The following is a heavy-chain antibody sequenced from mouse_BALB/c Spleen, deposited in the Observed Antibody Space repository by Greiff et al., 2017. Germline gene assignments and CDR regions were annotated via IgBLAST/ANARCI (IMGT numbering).Heavy chain of an antibody. Sequence: EVKLMESGGGLVQPGGSRKLSCAASGFTFSSFGMHWVRQAPEKGLEWVAYISSGSSTIYYADTVKGRFTISRDNPKNTLFLQMTSLRSEDTAMYYCAREGYGNYSYYFDYWGQGTTLTVSS. D-gene: IGHD2-1*01. J-gene: IGHJ2*01. CDR3: AREGYGNYSYYFDY. V-gene: IGHV5-17*02. CDR2: ISSGSSTI. CDR1: GFTFSSFG.